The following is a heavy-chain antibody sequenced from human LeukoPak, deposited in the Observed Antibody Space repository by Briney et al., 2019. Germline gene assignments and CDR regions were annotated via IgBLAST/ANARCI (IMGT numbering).Heavy chain of an antibody. D-gene: IGHD3-3*01. CDR2: IKSKTDGGTT. CDR1: GFTFSSYA. CDR3: TTTPTKYYDFWSAYNDY. J-gene: IGHJ4*02. Sequence: PGGSLRLSCTASGFTFSSYAMNWVRQAPGKGLEWVGRIKSKTDGGTTDYAAPVKGRFTISRDDSKNTLYLQMDSLKTEDTAVYYCTTTPTKYYDFWSAYNDYWGQGTPVTVSS. V-gene: IGHV3-15*07.